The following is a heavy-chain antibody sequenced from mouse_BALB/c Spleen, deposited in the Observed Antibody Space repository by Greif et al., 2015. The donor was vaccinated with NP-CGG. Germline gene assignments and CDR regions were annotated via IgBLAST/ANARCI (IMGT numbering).Heavy chain of an antibody. CDR3: AVWYYAMDY. CDR1: GYNFTSYW. CDR2: IYPGSGST. J-gene: IGHJ4*01. D-gene: IGHD2-10*02. V-gene: IGHV1-55*01. Sequence: QVQLQQSGAELVKPGTSVKPSCKASGYNFTSYWINWVKLRPGQGLEWIGDIYPGSGSTNYNEKFKSKATLTVDTSSSTAYMQLSSLASEDSALYYCAVWYYAMDYWGQGTSVTVSS.